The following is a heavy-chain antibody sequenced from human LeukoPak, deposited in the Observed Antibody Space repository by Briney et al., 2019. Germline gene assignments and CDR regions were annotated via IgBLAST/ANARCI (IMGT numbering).Heavy chain of an antibody. CDR2: IYPGESIYASANT. J-gene: IGHJ4*02. V-gene: IGHV4-4*07. CDR3: ARDPTTVTTIFDS. Sequence: SETLSLTCSVSGVSISAYYWSWIRQPAGKGLEWIGRIYPGESIYASANTNYNPSLKSRVSMSGDTSKNQVSLKLRSVTAADTAVYYCARDPTTVTTIFDSWGQGTLVTVSS. D-gene: IGHD4-17*01. CDR1: GVSISAYY.